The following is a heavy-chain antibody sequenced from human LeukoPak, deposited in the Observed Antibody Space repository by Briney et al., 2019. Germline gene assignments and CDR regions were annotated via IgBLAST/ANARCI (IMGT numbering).Heavy chain of an antibody. J-gene: IGHJ4*02. CDR2: IIPIFGTA. CDR3: ASCSGGSCYYYPFDY. D-gene: IGHD2-15*01. Sequence: SVKVSCKASGGTFSSYAISWVRQAPGQGLEWMGGIIPIFGTANYAQKFQGRVTITTDESTSTAYMELSSLRSEDTAVYYCASCSGGSCYYYPFDYWGQGTLVTVSS. V-gene: IGHV1-69*05. CDR1: GGTFSSYA.